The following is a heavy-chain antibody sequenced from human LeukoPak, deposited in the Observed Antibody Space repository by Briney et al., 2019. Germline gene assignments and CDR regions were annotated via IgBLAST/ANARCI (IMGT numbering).Heavy chain of an antibody. CDR2: IYHSGIT. CDR1: GYSISSGYN. D-gene: IGHD4-17*01. V-gene: IGHV4-38-2*02. CDR3: ARDTDYGYNYYYMDV. J-gene: IGHJ6*03. Sequence: SETLSLTCSVSGYSISSGYNWGWIRQPPEKGLEWIGSIYHSGITYYNPSLKSRVTISVDTSKNQFSLRLSSVTAADTAVYYCARDTDYGYNYYYMDVWGKGTTVTVSS.